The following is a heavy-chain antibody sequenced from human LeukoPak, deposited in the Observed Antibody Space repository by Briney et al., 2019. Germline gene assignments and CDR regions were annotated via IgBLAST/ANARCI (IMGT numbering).Heavy chain of an antibody. CDR2: IIPVFGTS. D-gene: IGHD3-22*01. CDR1: GGTFSSYA. V-gene: IGHV1-69*13. CDR3: ARDVYKYDSSGYSTFDY. J-gene: IGHJ4*02. Sequence: SVKVSCKASGGTFSSYAISWVRQAPGQGLEWMGGIIPVFGTSNYAQKFQGRVTITADESTRTAYMELSSLRSEDTAVYYCARDVYKYDSSGYSTFDYWGQGTLVTVSS.